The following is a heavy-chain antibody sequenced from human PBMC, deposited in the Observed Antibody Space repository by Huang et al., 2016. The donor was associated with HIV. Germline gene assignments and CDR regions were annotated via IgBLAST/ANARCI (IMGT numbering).Heavy chain of an antibody. Sequence: EVQLLESGGGLVQPGGSLRLSCAASGFTFTNYAMNWVRQAPGKGLEWVLTIRGNGGSTYYAYSVKGRFTISRDNSKNTLYLHMNSLRVEDTAVYYCAKGIKSSGSYYFDYWGQGTLVTVSS. CDR1: GFTFTNYA. CDR2: IRGNGGST. CDR3: AKGIKSSGSYYFDY. J-gene: IGHJ4*02. D-gene: IGHD3-10*01. V-gene: IGHV3-23*01.